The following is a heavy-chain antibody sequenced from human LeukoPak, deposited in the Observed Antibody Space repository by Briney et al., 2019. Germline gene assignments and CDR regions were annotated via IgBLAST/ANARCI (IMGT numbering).Heavy chain of an antibody. V-gene: IGHV5-51*01. CDR3: ARQRVCSSTSCYNWFDP. J-gene: IGHJ5*02. D-gene: IGHD2-2*01. CDR1: GYSFTSYW. CDR2: IYPGDSDT. Sequence: GESLKISCKGSGYSFTSYWIGWVRQMPGKGLEWMGIIYPGDSDTRYSPSFQGQVTISADKSIITAYSQWSSLKASDTAMYYCARQRVCSSTSCYNWFDPWGQGTLVTVSS.